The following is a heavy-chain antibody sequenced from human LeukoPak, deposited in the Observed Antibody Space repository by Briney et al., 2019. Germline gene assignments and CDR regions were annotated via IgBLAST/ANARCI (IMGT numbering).Heavy chain of an antibody. CDR2: INPNSGGT. CDR1: GYTFTGYY. CDR3: ARAKGYCSSTSCFYYCYGMDV. Sequence: ASVKVSCKASGYTFTGYYMHWVRQAPGQGLEWMGRINPNSGGTNYAQKFQGRVTMTRDASISTAYMELSSLRSEDTAVYYCARAKGYCSSTSCFYYCYGMDVWGQGTTVTVSS. V-gene: IGHV1-2*06. D-gene: IGHD2-2*01. J-gene: IGHJ6*02.